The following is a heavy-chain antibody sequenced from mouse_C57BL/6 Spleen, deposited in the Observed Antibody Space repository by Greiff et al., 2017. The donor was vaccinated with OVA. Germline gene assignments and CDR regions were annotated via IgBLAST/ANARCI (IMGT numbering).Heavy chain of an antibody. CDR3: ARHYGNYVFDY. V-gene: IGHV1-69*01. Sequence: QVQLKQPGAELVMPGASVKLSCKASGYTFTSYWMHWVKQRPGQGLEWIGEIDPSDSYTNYNQKFKGKSKLTVDKSSSTAYMQLSSLTSEDSAVYYCARHYGNYVFDYWGQGTTLTVSS. J-gene: IGHJ2*01. CDR2: IDPSDSYT. CDR1: GYTFTSYW. D-gene: IGHD2-1*01.